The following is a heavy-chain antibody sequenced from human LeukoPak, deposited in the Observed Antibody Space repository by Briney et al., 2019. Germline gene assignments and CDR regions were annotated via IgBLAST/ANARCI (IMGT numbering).Heavy chain of an antibody. V-gene: IGHV3-7*01. J-gene: IGHJ4*02. CDR1: GFTFTTYW. Sequence: GGSLRLSCAASGFTFTTYWMSWVRQAPGKGLEWVANIKQDGTEKNYVDSVKGRFTISRDNAKNLVYLQLNSLRAEDTAIYYCARDKVVGASRFEYWGQGTQVTVSS. CDR2: IKQDGTEK. D-gene: IGHD1-26*01. CDR3: ARDKVVGASRFEY.